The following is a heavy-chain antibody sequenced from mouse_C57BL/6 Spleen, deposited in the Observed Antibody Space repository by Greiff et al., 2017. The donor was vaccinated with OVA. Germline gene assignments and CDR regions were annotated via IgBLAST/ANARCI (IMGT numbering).Heavy chain of an antibody. CDR2: ISSGSSTI. CDR3: ARAAYPYAMDY. Sequence: EVKLVESGGGLVKPGGSLKLSCAASGFTFSDYGMHWVRQAPDKGLEWVAYISSGSSTIYYADTVKGRFTISRDNAKNTLFLQMTSLRSEDTAMYYCARAAYPYAMDYWGQGTSVTVSS. J-gene: IGHJ4*01. CDR1: GFTFSDYG. D-gene: IGHD1-2*01. V-gene: IGHV5-17*01.